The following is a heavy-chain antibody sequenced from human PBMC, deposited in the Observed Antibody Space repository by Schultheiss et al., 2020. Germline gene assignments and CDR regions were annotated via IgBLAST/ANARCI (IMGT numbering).Heavy chain of an antibody. CDR2: IKQDGSEK. Sequence: GESLKISCAASGFTFSGSAMHWVRQAPGKGLEWVANIKQDGSEKYYVDSVKGRFTISRDNAKNSLYLQMNSLRAEDTALYYCAKDYGDFDYWGQGTLVTVSS. V-gene: IGHV3-7*03. CDR3: AKDYGDFDY. CDR1: GFTFSGSA. D-gene: IGHD3-10*01. J-gene: IGHJ4*02.